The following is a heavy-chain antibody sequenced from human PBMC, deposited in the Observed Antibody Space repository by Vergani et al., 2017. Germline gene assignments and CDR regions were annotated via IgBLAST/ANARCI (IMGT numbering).Heavy chain of an antibody. CDR3: ARHARGVSTAHWFDP. CDR1: GGSISSSSYY. V-gene: IGHV4-39*01. J-gene: IGHJ5*02. CDR2: IDSSGST. D-gene: IGHD2-2*01. Sequence: QLQLQESGPGLVKPSETLSLTCPFSGGSISSSSYYWGWIRPPPGKGLEWIGSIDSSGSTYYNPSLNSPVTISVDTSKNQFSLKLSDVTAAETAVYYCARHARGVSTAHWFDPWGQGTLVTVSS.